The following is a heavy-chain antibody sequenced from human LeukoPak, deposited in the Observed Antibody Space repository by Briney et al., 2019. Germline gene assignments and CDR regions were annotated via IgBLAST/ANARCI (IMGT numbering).Heavy chain of an antibody. V-gene: IGHV3-48*02. CDR1: GFTFSSYS. CDR2: ISSSSTT. J-gene: IGHJ4*02. Sequence: GGSLRLSCAASGFTFSSYSMSWVRQAPGKGLEWVSYISSSSTTYYAESVKGRFTISRDNAKNSLYLQMSSLRDGDTAVYFCARDYASGSYPIGYWGQGTLVTVSS. CDR3: ARDYASGSYPIGY. D-gene: IGHD3-16*01.